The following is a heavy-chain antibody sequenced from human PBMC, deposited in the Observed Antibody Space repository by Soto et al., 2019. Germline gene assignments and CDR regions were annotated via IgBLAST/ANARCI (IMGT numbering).Heavy chain of an antibody. J-gene: IGHJ4*02. CDR2: VNSDESST. CDR1: GFTFSNYW. CDR3: VCFECGRTAVVTVMEANGY. D-gene: IGHD2-21*02. Sequence: VQLVASGGDLVQPGGSLRLSCAASGFTFSNYWIHWVRQGPGKGLVWVSRVNSDESSTSYADSVKGRFTISRDNAKNTLYLQMSSLRFEDTALYYCVCFECGRTAVVTVMEANGYWGQGTLVTVSS. V-gene: IGHV3-74*01.